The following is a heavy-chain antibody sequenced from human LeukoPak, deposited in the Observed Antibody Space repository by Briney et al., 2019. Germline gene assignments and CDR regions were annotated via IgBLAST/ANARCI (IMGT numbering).Heavy chain of an antibody. CDR1: GFSFSSYW. J-gene: IGHJ4*02. CDR2: IKQDGSED. Sequence: EGSLRLSCAASGFSFSSYWMSWMRQAPGKGLDWVASIKQDGSEDYYVDSVKGRFTISRDNAKNSLYLQMNSLRAEDAAMYYCAREVHSNYDYWGQGTLVTVSS. CDR3: AREVHSNYDY. D-gene: IGHD4-11*01. V-gene: IGHV3-7*01.